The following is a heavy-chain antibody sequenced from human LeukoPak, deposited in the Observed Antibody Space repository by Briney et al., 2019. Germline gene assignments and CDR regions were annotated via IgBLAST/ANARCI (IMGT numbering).Heavy chain of an antibody. J-gene: IGHJ6*03. V-gene: IGHV4-39*07. CDR1: GGSISSSSYY. D-gene: IGHD3-16*01. CDR2: IHYSGST. CDR3: ARIAGGLYFYYYYMDV. Sequence: SETLSLTCTVSGGSISSSSYYWGWIRQPPGKGLEWIGSIHYSGSTNYNPSLKSRVTISVDTSKNQFSLNLTSVTAADTAVYYCARIAGGLYFYYYYMDVWGKGTMVTVSS.